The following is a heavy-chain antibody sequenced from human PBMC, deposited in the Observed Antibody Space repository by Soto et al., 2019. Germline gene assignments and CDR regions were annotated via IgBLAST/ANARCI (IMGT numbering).Heavy chain of an antibody. V-gene: IGHV3-23*01. CDR2: ISGSGGST. CDR1: GFTFSSYA. Sequence: EVQLLESGGGLVQPGGSLRLSCAASGFTFSSYAMSWVRQAPGKGLEWVSAISGSGGSTYYADSVKGRFTISRDNSKNTLYLQMNSLRAEDTAVYYCAKDLRSIWGSYHGPTRGAFDIWGQGTMVTVSS. CDR3: AKDLRSIWGSYHGPTRGAFDI. D-gene: IGHD3-16*02. J-gene: IGHJ3*02.